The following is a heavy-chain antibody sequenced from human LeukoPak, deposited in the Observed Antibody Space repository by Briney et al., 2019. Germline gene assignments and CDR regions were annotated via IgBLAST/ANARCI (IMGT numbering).Heavy chain of an antibody. CDR3: ARHGWGYYGSGGYFSFDY. CDR1: GGSMTGYY. J-gene: IGHJ4*02. D-gene: IGHD3-10*01. CDR2: IYSGGST. Sequence: SETLSLTCTVSGGSMTGYYWRWIRQPPGKGLEWIGNIYSGGSTKYNPSLESRVTISVDTSKNQFSLKLSSVTAADTAVYYCARHGWGYYGSGGYFSFDYWGQGTLVTVSS. V-gene: IGHV4-59*08.